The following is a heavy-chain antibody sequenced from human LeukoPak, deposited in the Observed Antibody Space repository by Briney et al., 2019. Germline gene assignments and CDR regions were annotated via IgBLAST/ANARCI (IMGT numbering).Heavy chain of an antibody. D-gene: IGHD1-20*01. V-gene: IGHV3-21*01. CDR2: ISSSSSYI. CDR1: GFTFSSYS. J-gene: IGHJ6*02. Sequence: PGGSLRLSCAASGFTFSSYSMNWVRQAPGKGLEWVSSISSSSSYIYYADSVNGRFTISRDNAKNSLYLQMNSLRAEDTAVYYCARVTSYGMDVWGQGTTVTVSS. CDR3: ARVTSYGMDV.